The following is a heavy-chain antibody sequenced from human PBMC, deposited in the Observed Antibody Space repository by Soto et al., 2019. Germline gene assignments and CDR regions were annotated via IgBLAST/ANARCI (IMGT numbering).Heavy chain of an antibody. V-gene: IGHV1-58*01. CDR3: AYDSSGYYYFDY. CDR2: IVVGSGNT. Sequence: SVKVSCKASGFTFTSSAVQWVRQARGQRLEWIGWIVVGSGNTNYAQKFQERVTITRDMSTSTACMELSSLRSEDTAVYYCAYDSSGYYYFDYWGQGTLVTVSS. CDR1: GFTFTSSA. D-gene: IGHD3-22*01. J-gene: IGHJ4*02.